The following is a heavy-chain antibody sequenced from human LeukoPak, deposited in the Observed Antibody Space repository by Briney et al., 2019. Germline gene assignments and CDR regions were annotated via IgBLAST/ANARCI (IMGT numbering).Heavy chain of an antibody. D-gene: IGHD1-26*01. V-gene: IGHV4-39*07. CDR1: GGSISSSSYY. J-gene: IGHJ4*02. CDR2: IYYSGST. CDR3: ARAISGSYYIVDY. Sequence: SETLSLTCTVSGGSISSSSYYWGWIRQPPGKGLEWIGSIYYSGSTNYNPSLKGRVTISVDTSKNQFSLKLSSVTAADTAVYYCARAISGSYYIVDYWGQGTLVTVSS.